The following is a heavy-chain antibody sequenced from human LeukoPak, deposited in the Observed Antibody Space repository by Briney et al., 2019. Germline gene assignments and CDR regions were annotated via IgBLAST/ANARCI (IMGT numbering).Heavy chain of an antibody. CDR2: FDPEGGET. Sequence: ASVKVSCKVSGYTLTELSMHWVRQAPGKGLEWMGGFDPEGGETIYAQKVQGRVTMTEDTSTDTAYMELSSLRSEDTAVYYCATGPPVLLWFGELNSPFDYWGQGTLVTVSS. CDR1: GYTLTELS. D-gene: IGHD3-10*01. CDR3: ATGPPVLLWFGELNSPFDY. V-gene: IGHV1-24*01. J-gene: IGHJ4*02.